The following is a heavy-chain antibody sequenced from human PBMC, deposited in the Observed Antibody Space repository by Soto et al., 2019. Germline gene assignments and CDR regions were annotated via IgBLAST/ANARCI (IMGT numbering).Heavy chain of an antibody. V-gene: IGHV1-46*01. CDR3: ARGRHDSYDDY. Sequence: ASLKVSCKAAGYTFTSYYRHWLRQAPGQGLEWMGIINPSGGSTSYAQKFQGRVTMTRDTSTSTVYMELSSLRSEDTAVYYCARGRHDSYDDYWGQGTLVTVSS. CDR2: INPSGGST. D-gene: IGHD5-18*01. CDR1: GYTFTSYY. J-gene: IGHJ4*02.